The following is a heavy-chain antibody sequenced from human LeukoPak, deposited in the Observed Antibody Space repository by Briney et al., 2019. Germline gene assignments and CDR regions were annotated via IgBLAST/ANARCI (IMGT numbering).Heavy chain of an antibody. J-gene: IGHJ4*02. Sequence: SETLSPTCAVSGYSISSGYYWGWIRQPPGKGLEWIGSIYHSGYPYYNPSLKSRVTMSVDTSKNLFSLELTSVTAADTAVYYCARTQSLGIVGATTQFDYWGQGTLVTVSS. D-gene: IGHD1-26*01. CDR2: IYHSGYP. CDR3: ARTQSLGIVGATTQFDY. CDR1: GYSISSGYY. V-gene: IGHV4-38-2*01.